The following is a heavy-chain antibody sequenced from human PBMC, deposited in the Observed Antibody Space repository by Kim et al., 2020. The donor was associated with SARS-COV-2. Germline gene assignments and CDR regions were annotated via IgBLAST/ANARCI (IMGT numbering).Heavy chain of an antibody. V-gene: IGHV4-59*13. CDR1: GGSISSYY. Sequence: SQTLSLTCTVSGGSISSYYWSWIRQPPGKGLEWIGYIYYSGSTNYNPSLKSRVTISVDTSKNQFSLKLSSVTAADTAVYYCARELVGYDILTGYLGWFDPWGQGTLVTVSS. CDR3: ARELVGYDILTGYLGWFDP. J-gene: IGHJ5*02. D-gene: IGHD3-9*01. CDR2: IYYSGST.